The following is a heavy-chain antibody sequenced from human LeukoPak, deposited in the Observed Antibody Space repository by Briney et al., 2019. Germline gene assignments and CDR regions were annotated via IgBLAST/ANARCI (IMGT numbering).Heavy chain of an antibody. Sequence: SETLSLTCTASGGSISSGSYYWSWIRQPAGKGLEWIGRIYTSGSTNYNPSLKSRVPISVDTSKNQFSLKLSSVTAADTAVYYCAAETYDFWSGYSYYFDYWGQGTLVTVSS. CDR3: AAETYDFWSGYSYYFDY. CDR2: IYTSGST. J-gene: IGHJ4*02. V-gene: IGHV4-61*02. D-gene: IGHD3-3*01. CDR1: GGSISSGSYY.